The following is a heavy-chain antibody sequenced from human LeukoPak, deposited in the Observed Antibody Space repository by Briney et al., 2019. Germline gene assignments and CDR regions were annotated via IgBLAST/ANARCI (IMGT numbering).Heavy chain of an antibody. CDR3: AKVLDSSRYWYFDL. Sequence: GGSLRLSCTASGFTFSNFWMGWVRQAPGKGLEWVANIKQDETEKFYLGSVKGRFTISRDNSKNTLYLQMNSLRAEDTAVYYCAKVLDSSRYWYFDLWGRGTLVTVSS. CDR1: GFTFSNFW. J-gene: IGHJ2*01. D-gene: IGHD6-6*01. V-gene: IGHV3-7*03. CDR2: IKQDETEK.